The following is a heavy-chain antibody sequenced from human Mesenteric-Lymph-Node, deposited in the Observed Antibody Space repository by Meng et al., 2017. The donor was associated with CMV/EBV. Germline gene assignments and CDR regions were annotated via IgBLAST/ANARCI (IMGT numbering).Heavy chain of an antibody. V-gene: IGHV3-11*04. Sequence: GESLKISCATSGFIFSSFAMSWIRQAPGKGLEWVSYISSSGSTIYYADSVKGRFTISRDNAKNTLYLQMNSLRVEDTAVYYCARGQSNRLDFWGQGTLVTVSS. D-gene: IGHD2/OR15-2a*01. CDR3: ARGQSNRLDF. CDR1: GFIFSSFA. J-gene: IGHJ4*02. CDR2: ISSSGSTI.